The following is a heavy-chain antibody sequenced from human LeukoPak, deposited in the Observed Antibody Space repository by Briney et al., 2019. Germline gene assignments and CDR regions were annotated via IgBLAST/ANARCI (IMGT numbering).Heavy chain of an antibody. D-gene: IGHD4-17*01. CDR3: ARDFLTVTTADAFDI. J-gene: IGHJ3*02. V-gene: IGHV3-21*01. Sequence: GGSLRLSCAASGFTFSSYEMNWVRQAPGKGLEWVSSISSSSTYISYADSVRGRFTISRDNAKNSLYLQMNALRAEDTAVYYCARDFLTVTTADAFDIWGQGTMVTVSS. CDR2: ISSSSTYI. CDR1: GFTFSSYE.